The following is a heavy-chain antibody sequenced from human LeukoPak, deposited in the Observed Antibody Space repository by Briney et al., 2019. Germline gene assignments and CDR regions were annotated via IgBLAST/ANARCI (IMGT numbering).Heavy chain of an antibody. CDR2: INPSGGST. CDR1: GYTFTSYY. CDR3: ARGSSGWYSPPDH. Sequence: ASVKVSCKASGYTFTSYYMHWVRQAPGQGLEWMGIINPSGGSTSYAQKFQGRVTMARDTSTSTVYMELSSLRSEDTAVYCCARGSSGWYSPPDHWGQGTLVTVSS. D-gene: IGHD6-19*01. V-gene: IGHV1-46*01. J-gene: IGHJ4*02.